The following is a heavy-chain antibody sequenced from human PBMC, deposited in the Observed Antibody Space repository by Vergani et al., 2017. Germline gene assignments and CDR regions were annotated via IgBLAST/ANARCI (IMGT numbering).Heavy chain of an antibody. J-gene: IGHJ4*02. V-gene: IGHV1-3*01. CDR3: AREGFYDYVXGSYRLRCGYYFDY. CDR2: INAGNGNT. Sequence: QVQLVQSGAEVKKPGASVKVSCKASGYTFTSYAMHWVRQAPGQRLEWMGWINAGNGNTKYSQKFQGRVTITRDTSASTAYMELSSLGSEDTAVYYCAREGFYDYVXGSYRLRCGYYFDYWGQGTLVTVSS. D-gene: IGHD3-16*02. CDR1: GYTFTSYA.